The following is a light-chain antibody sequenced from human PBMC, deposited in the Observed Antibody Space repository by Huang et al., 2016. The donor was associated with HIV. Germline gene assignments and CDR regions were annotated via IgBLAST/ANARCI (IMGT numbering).Light chain of an antibody. V-gene: IGKV3-11*01. CDR1: QRIAGY. J-gene: IGKJ4*01. Sequence: ENVLTQSPATLSLSPGERATLSCRASQRIAGYLAWYQQKPGQAPRHLIYDVCRRATGIPARFSGSGSGTNFTLTISSLEPEDVAVYYCQQRSDWLTFGGGTTVEIK. CDR2: DVC. CDR3: QQRSDWLT.